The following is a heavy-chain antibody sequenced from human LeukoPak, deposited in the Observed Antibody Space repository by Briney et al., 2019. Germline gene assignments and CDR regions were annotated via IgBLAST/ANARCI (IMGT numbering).Heavy chain of an antibody. CDR1: GGSLSGYY. J-gene: IGHJ6*02. Sequence: SEPLSLTCAVYGGSLSGYYWSWIRQPPGKGLEWIGEINHSGSTNYNPSLKSRVTISVDTSKNQFSLKLSSVTAADTAVYYCARRGTTAPYYYYGMDVWGQGTTVTVSS. CDR3: ARRGTTAPYYYYGMDV. V-gene: IGHV4-34*01. D-gene: IGHD4-17*01. CDR2: INHSGST.